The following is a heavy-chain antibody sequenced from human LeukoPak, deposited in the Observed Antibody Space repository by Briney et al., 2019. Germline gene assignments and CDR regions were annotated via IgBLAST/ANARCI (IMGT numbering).Heavy chain of an antibody. D-gene: IGHD4-17*01. CDR2: ISGSGGST. CDR3: VKGLTVTTSHFDY. J-gene: IGHJ4*02. Sequence: GSLRLSCAASGFTFSSYEMNWVRQAPGKGLEWVSAISGSGGSTYYADSVKGRFTISRDNSKNTLYLQMNSLRAEDTAVYYCVKGLTVTTSHFDYWGQGTLVTVSS. V-gene: IGHV3-23*01. CDR1: GFTFSSYE.